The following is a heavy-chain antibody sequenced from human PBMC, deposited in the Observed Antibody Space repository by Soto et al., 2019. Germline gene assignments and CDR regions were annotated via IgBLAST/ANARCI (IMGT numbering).Heavy chain of an antibody. D-gene: IGHD5-12*01. V-gene: IGHV5-10-1*01. Sequence: VEALKSSCKGSVYSSTSSWISWFREMPVKVLEWMGRIDPSDSYTNYSPSFQGHVTISADKSISTACLQWSSLKASDTAMYYCARLGVKMATIRWGKVAPDYWGQGPLVTVSS. CDR1: VYSSTSSW. J-gene: IGHJ4*02. CDR2: IDPSDSYT. CDR3: ARLGVKMATIRWGKVAPDY.